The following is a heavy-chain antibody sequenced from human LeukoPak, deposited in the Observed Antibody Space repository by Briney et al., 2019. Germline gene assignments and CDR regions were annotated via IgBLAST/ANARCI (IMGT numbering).Heavy chain of an antibody. V-gene: IGHV3-30*04. D-gene: IGHD1-26*01. CDR2: ISYDGSNE. CDR3: ARGDTLPGGLDP. Sequence: PGGSLRLSCAASGFTFSSYVMHWVRQAPGKGLEWVAIISYDGSNEYYADSVKGRFTISRDNSKNTLYLQMNSLRAADTAVYYCARGDTLPGGLDPWGQGTLVTVSS. CDR1: GFTFSSYV. J-gene: IGHJ5*02.